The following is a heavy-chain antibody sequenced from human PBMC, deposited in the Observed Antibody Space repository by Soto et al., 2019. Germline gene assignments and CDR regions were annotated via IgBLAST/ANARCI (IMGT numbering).Heavy chain of an antibody. D-gene: IGHD1-1*01. V-gene: IGHV4-61*01. Sequence: PSETLSLTCTVSGGSVSSDCYFWSWIRQPPGKGLEWIGYIYYSGSTNYNPSLKSRVTISVDTSKNQFSLKLSSVTAADTAVYYCARHIPQLGFDPWGQGTLVTVSS. J-gene: IGHJ5*02. CDR3: ARHIPQLGFDP. CDR1: GGSVSSDCYF. CDR2: IYYSGST.